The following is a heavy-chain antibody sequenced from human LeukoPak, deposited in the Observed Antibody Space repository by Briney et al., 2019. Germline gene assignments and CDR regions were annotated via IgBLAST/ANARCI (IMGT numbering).Heavy chain of an antibody. D-gene: IGHD2-21*02. J-gene: IGHJ1*01. CDR3: ARGPEDLAVVVTATEYFLH. Sequence: ASVKVSCKTSGHTFSDYYMYWVRQAPGQGPEWMGWINPNSGGTNYAQRFQGRVTITRDTSINTAYMELRNLRSDDTAVYYCARGPEDLAVVVTATEYFLHWGQGTLVTVSS. V-gene: IGHV1-2*02. CDR1: GHTFSDYY. CDR2: INPNSGGT.